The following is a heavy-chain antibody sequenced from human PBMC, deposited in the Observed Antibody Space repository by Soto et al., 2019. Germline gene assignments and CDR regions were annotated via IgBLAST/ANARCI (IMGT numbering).Heavy chain of an antibody. V-gene: IGHV3-23*01. CDR3: AKSFSSNWYDYFNS. Sequence: PGGFLRLSCVASGFGLIDFAMSWVRQAPGKGLQWVSAISGSGSDTYYADSVKGRFTISRDTSKNTLYLQMNSLRAEDTALYYCAKSFSSNWYDYFNSWGQGSLVTVSS. J-gene: IGHJ4*02. CDR1: GFGLIDFA. D-gene: IGHD6-13*01. CDR2: ISGSGSDT.